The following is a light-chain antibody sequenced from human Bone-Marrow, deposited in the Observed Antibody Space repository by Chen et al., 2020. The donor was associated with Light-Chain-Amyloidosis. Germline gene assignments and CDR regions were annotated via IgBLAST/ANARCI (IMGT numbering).Light chain of an antibody. CDR2: DDS. CDR3: QVWDRSSDRPV. CDR1: NIGTTS. V-gene: IGLV3-21*02. J-gene: IGLJ3*02. Sequence: SYVLTPPSSVSVAPGQTATIACGGKNIGTTSVHWYQQTPGQAPLLVVYDDSGRPSGIPARLSGSNSGNTATLTISRVEAGDEADYYCQVWDRSSDRPVFGGGTKLTVL.